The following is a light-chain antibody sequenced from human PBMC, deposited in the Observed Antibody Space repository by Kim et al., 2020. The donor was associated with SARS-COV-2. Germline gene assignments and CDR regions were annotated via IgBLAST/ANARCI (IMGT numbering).Light chain of an antibody. Sequence: QSVLTQPPSASGTPGQRVIISCSGSSSNIGSNTVNWYQQLPGTAPKLLIYSNNQRPSGVPDRFSGSKSGTSASLAISGLQSEDAADYYCAAWDDSLNGQVVFGGGTQLTVL. J-gene: IGLJ2*01. V-gene: IGLV1-44*01. CDR2: SNN. CDR3: AAWDDSLNGQVV. CDR1: SSNIGSNT.